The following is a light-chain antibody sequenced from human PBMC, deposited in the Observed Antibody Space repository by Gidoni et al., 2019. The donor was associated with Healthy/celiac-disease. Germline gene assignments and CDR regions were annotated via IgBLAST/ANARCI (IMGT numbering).Light chain of an antibody. Sequence: SYELTQPPSVSVSPGQMAGITCSGDALPKQYAYWYQQKPGQAPVLVIYKDSERPSGIPERFSGSSSGTTVTLTISGVQAEDEADYYCQSADSSGTYVVFGGGTKLTVL. CDR2: KDS. CDR1: ALPKQY. CDR3: QSADSSGTYVV. V-gene: IGLV3-25*03. J-gene: IGLJ2*01.